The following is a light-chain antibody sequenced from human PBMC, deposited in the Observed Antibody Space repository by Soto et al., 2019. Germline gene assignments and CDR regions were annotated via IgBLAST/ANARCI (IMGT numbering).Light chain of an antibody. J-gene: IGKJ1*01. Sequence: DIVLTQSPGTLSLSPGERATLSCRASQSVSSSYLAWYQQKPGQAPRLLIYGASSRATGIPDRFSGSGSGTDFTLTITRLEPEDFAVYYCQQYWTFGQGTKVDIK. CDR2: GAS. CDR3: QQYWT. V-gene: IGKV3-20*01. CDR1: QSVSSSY.